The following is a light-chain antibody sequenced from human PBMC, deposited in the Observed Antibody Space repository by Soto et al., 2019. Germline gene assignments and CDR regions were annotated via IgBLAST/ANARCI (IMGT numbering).Light chain of an antibody. CDR3: QQLNSYPLT. Sequence: DIQLTQSPSFLSASVGDRVTITCRASQGISNSLAWYQQKPGQAPKVLIYAASTLQSGVPSRLSGSGSGTEFTLTINTLQPEDFATYYCQQLNSYPLTFGGGTKVEIK. CDR2: AAS. J-gene: IGKJ4*01. CDR1: QGISNS. V-gene: IGKV1-9*01.